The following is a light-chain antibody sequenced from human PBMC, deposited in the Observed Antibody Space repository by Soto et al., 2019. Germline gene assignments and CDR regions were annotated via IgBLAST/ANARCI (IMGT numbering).Light chain of an antibody. CDR1: SSDIGSYNR. V-gene: IGLV2-18*01. CDR2: EVS. J-gene: IGLJ2*01. CDR3: SLYTGSNVV. Sequence: QSALTQPPSVSGSPGQSVTISCTGTSSDIGSYNRVSWYQQPPGTAPKLMIYEVSNRPSGVPDRFSGSKSGNTASLTISGLQAEDEADYYCSLYTGSNVVFGGGTKVTVL.